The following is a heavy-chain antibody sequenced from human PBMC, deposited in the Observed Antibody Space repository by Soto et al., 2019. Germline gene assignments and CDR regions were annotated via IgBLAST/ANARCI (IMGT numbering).Heavy chain of an antibody. CDR2: IYHSGST. J-gene: IGHJ4*02. Sequence: SETLPLTWAVAGGSSSNRGYSWSWIRQPPGKGLEWIGSIYHSGSTYYNPSLKSRVTISVDRSKNQFSLKLSSVTASDTAVYYCARGQVVASQHWVQGTLVTVSS. V-gene: IGHV4-30-2*01. CDR1: GGSSSNRGYS. CDR3: ARGQVVASQH. D-gene: IGHD2-15*01.